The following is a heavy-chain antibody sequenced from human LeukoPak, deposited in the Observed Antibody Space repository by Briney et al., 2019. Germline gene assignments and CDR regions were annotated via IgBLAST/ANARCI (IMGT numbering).Heavy chain of an antibody. J-gene: IGHJ4*02. CDR2: IYPGDSDT. V-gene: IGHV5-51*01. CDR3: ARQTGYYTAYYFDY. D-gene: IGHD3/OR15-3a*01. CDR1: GYSFTSYW. Sequence: KSGESLKISRKGSGYSFTSYWIGWVRQMPGKGLEWMGIIYPGDSDTKYSPSFQGQVTISADKSISTAYLQWSSLKASDTAMYYCARQTGYYTAYYFDYWGQGTLVTVSS.